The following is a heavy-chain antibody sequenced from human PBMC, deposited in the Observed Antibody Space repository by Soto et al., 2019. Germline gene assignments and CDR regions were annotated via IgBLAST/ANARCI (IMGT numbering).Heavy chain of an antibody. CDR1: GYSFTSYA. D-gene: IGHD2-2*01. CDR2: ISAYNGNT. V-gene: IGHV1-18*01. CDR3: ARWGIVVVPAALNYYYYGMDV. Sequence: ASVKVSCKASGYSFTSYAIHWMRQAPGQGLEWMGWISAYNGNTNYAQKLQGRVTMTTDTSTSTAYMELRSLRSDDTAVYYCARWGIVVVPAALNYYYYGMDVWGQGTTVTVSS. J-gene: IGHJ6*02.